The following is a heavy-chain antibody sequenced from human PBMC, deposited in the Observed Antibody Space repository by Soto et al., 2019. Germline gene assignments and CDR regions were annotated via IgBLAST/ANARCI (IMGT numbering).Heavy chain of an antibody. J-gene: IGHJ1*01. Sequence: EVQLVESGGGLVKPGGSLRLSCAASGFSFSNAWMSWVRQTPEKGLEWVGHIRRKSDGGTTDYAAPVEGRFTISRDDSKNTLYLQMNSLKTEDTAVYHCTTATYGDYKKYFQEWGQGTLVTVSS. CDR3: TTATYGDYKKYFQE. CDR2: IRRKSDGGTT. V-gene: IGHV3-15*01. CDR1: GFSFSNAW. D-gene: IGHD4-17*01.